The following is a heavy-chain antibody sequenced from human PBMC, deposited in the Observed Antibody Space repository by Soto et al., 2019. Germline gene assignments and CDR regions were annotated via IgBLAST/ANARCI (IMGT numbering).Heavy chain of an antibody. CDR2: IYYSVST. J-gene: IGHJ6*02. CDR1: GGSISSYY. CDR3: ARLPSNWNRTYYYYGMDV. V-gene: IGHV4-59*01. Sequence: SETLSLTCTVSGGSISSYYWSWIRQPPGKGLEWIGYIYYSVSTNYNPSLKSRVTISVDTSKNQFSLKLSSVTAADTAVYYCARLPSNWNRTYYYYGMDVWGQGTKVTVSS. D-gene: IGHD1-1*01.